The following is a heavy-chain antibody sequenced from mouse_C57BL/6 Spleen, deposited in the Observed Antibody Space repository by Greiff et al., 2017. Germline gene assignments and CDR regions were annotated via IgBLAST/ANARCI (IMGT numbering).Heavy chain of an antibody. CDR2: IDPETGGT. D-gene: IGHD2-4*01. Sequence: QVQLQQSGAELVRPGASVTLSCKASGYTFTDYEMHWVKQTPVHGLEWIGAIDPETGGTAYNQKFKGKAILTADKSSSTAYMELRSLTSEDSAVSYCTSPDYDGGSRYYVGYRGQGTTLTVAS. V-gene: IGHV1-15*01. CDR3: TSPDYDGGSRYYVGY. CDR1: GYTFTDYE. J-gene: IGHJ2*01.